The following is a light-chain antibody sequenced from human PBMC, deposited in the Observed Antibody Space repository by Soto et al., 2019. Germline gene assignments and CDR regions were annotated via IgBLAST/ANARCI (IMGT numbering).Light chain of an antibody. CDR3: QQFFNYPRT. CDR1: QDIGRY. CDR2: HAS. Sequence: IRMTQYPSSFSASIGDRVSITCRATQDIGRYLAWYQQIPGKAPKLLMYHASALQTGVPSRFSGSGSGTDFTLTISNLQSEDFGSYYCQQFFNYPRTFGQGTKVEIK. V-gene: IGKV1-8*01. J-gene: IGKJ1*01.